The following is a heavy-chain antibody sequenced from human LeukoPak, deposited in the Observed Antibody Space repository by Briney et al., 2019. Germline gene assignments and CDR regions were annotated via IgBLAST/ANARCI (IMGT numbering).Heavy chain of an antibody. Sequence: ASVKVSCKASGHTFTGYYMHWVRQAPGQGLEWMGWIDPNSGGTNYAQKFQGRFTMTRDTSISTAYLELSRPRSDDTAMYYCAIYEVDYWGQGTLVTVSS. J-gene: IGHJ4*02. D-gene: IGHD3-3*01. V-gene: IGHV1-2*02. CDR3: AIYEVDY. CDR2: IDPNSGGT. CDR1: GHTFTGYY.